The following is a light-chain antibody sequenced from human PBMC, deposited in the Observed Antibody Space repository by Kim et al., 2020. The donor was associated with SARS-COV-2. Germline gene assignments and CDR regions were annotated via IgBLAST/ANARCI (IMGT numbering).Light chain of an antibody. V-gene: IGKV3-11*01. J-gene: IGKJ5*01. Sequence: PGERATRSCRASQSVSSYLAWYQQKPGQAPRLLIYDASNRATGIPARFSGSGSGTDFTLTISSLEPEDFAVYYCQQRSNWPPKITFGQETRLEIK. CDR1: QSVSSY. CDR2: DAS. CDR3: QQRSNWPPKIT.